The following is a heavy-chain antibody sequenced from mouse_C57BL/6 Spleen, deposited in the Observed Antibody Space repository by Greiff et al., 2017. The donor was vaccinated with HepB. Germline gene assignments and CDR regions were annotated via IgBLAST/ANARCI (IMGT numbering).Heavy chain of an antibody. V-gene: IGHV14-4*01. CDR3: THKGTNYYAMDY. D-gene: IGHD6-1*01. CDR1: GFNIKDDY. J-gene: IGHJ4*01. CDR2: IDPENGDT. Sequence: EVKLMESGAELVRPGASVKLSCTASGFNIKDDYMHWVKQRPEQGLEWIGWIDPENGDTEYASKFQGKATITADTSSNTAYLQLSSLTSEDTAVDYCTHKGTNYYAMDYWGQGTSVTVSS.